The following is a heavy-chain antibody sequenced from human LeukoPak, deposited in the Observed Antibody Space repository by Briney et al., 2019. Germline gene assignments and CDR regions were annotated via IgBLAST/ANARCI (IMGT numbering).Heavy chain of an antibody. J-gene: IGHJ6*03. CDR1: GGSISSYY. CDR3: ARERLGYCSSTSCYKGGYYYYMDV. Sequence: SGTLSLTCTISGGSISSYYWSWIRQPAGKGLEWIGRIYTSGSTNYNPSLKSRVTMSVDTSKNQFSLKLSSVTAADTAVYYCARERLGYCSSTSCYKGGYYYYMDVWGKGTTVTVSS. V-gene: IGHV4-4*07. D-gene: IGHD2-2*02. CDR2: IYTSGST.